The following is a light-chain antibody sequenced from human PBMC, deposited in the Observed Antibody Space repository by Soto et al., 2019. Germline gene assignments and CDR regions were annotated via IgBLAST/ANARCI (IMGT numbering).Light chain of an antibody. CDR2: AAS. J-gene: IGKJ3*01. Sequence: DIQMTQSPSSLSASVGDRVTITCRASQSISSYLNWYQQKPGQAPKLLIYAASSLQSGVPLRFSGSGSGTDFTLTISSQQPEDFATYYCQQSYGTPLFTSGPGTKADIK. CDR1: QSISSY. V-gene: IGKV1-39*01. CDR3: QQSYGTPLFT.